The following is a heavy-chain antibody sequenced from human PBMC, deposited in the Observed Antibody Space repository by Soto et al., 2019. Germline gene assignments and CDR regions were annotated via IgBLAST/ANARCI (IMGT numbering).Heavy chain of an antibody. J-gene: IGHJ4*02. CDR2: IIPIFGTA. D-gene: IGHD3-22*01. CDR1: GGTFSSYA. CDR3: ARDSYYYDSSGQAPFFDY. Sequence: QVQLVQSGAEVKKPGSSVKVSCKASGGTFSSYAISWVRQAPGQGLEWMGGIIPIFGTANYAQKFQGRVTITADESTSTAYMELSSLRSEDTAVYYCARDSYYYDSSGQAPFFDYWGQGTLVTVSS. V-gene: IGHV1-69*01.